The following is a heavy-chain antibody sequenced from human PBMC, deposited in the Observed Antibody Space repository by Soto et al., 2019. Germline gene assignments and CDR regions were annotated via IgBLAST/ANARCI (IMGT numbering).Heavy chain of an antibody. J-gene: IGHJ4*02. V-gene: IGHV3-23*01. CDR1: GFTFSKYA. D-gene: IGHD5-18*01. CDR3: AKGQYSYGPRYIDY. CDR2: ISDSGGST. Sequence: PGGSLRLSCVASGFTFSKYATSWVRQAPGEGLEWVSVISDSGGSTYYADAVKGRFTISRDNSKNTLFLQMNSLRAEDTAIYYCAKGQYSYGPRYIDYWGQGTLVTVSS.